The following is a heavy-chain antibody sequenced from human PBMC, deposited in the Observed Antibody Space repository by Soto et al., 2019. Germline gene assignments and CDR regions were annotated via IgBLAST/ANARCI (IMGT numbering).Heavy chain of an antibody. CDR1: GGTFSSYA. D-gene: IGHD3-10*01. CDR2: IIPIFGTA. J-gene: IGHJ6*04. CDR3: ARARDEEKRGPFNYYYGMEV. V-gene: IGHV1-69*13. Sequence: SVKVSCEASGGTFSSYAISWVRQAPGQGLEWMGGIIPIFGTANYAQKFQGRVTITADESTSTAYMELSSLRSEDTAVYYCARARDEEKRGPFNYYYGMEVCGKVPTVTVAS.